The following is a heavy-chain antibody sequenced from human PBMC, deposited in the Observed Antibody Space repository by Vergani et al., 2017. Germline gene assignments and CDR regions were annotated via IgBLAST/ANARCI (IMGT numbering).Heavy chain of an antibody. J-gene: IGHJ5*02. CDR3: ATGVGFSPWFDP. V-gene: IGHV1-24*01. Sequence: QVQLVQSGAEVKNPGASVKVSCKVSGYTHPALSMHWVRQAPVKGLEWMGGLDPEDGETIYAQTFQDRVTMXEVTYTDTADMELSSLRSEDTAVYYCATGVGFSPWFDPWGQGTLVTVSS. D-gene: IGHD1-26*01. CDR2: LDPEDGET. CDR1: GYTHPALS.